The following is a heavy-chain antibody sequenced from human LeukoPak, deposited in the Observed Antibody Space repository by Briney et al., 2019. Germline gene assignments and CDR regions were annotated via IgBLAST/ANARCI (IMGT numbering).Heavy chain of an antibody. CDR3: ARGASSGYRIDY. V-gene: IGHV3-74*01. D-gene: IGHD3-10*01. CDR1: GFTFRSYW. J-gene: IGHJ4*02. CDR2: ISPDGRST. Sequence: GGSLRLSCAASGFTFRSYWMHWARQVPGKGLVWVSRISPDGRSTNYADSVRGRFTISRDNAKNTLYLQMNSLTGEDTALYYCARGASSGYRIDYWGQGTLVTVSS.